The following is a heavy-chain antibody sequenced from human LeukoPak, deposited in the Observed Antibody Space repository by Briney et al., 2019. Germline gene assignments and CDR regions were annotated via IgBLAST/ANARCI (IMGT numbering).Heavy chain of an antibody. Sequence: GGSLRLSCAASGFTFSSYAMHWVRQAPGKGLEWVAVISYDGSNKYYADSVKGRFTISRDNSKNTLYLQMNSLGAEDTVVYYCARGGLTITMFGVPIIRNFDYWGQGTLVTVSS. CDR1: GFTFSSYA. V-gene: IGHV3-30-3*01. J-gene: IGHJ4*02. CDR3: ARGGLTITMFGVPIIRNFDY. D-gene: IGHD3-3*01. CDR2: ISYDGSNK.